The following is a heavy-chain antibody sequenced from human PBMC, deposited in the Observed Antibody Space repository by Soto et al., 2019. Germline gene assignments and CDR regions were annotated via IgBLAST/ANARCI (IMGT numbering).Heavy chain of an antibody. Sequence: QVQLQESGPGLVKPSETLSLTCTVSGVSISSYYWSWIRQPPGKGLEWIGYIYYSGSTNYNPSLKSRVTIPVDTSKNQFSLKLSSVTAADTAVYYCARKWGWYFDLWGRGTLVTVSS. CDR1: GVSISSYY. J-gene: IGHJ2*01. V-gene: IGHV4-59*08. CDR3: ARKWGWYFDL. CDR2: IYYSGST. D-gene: IGHD1-26*01.